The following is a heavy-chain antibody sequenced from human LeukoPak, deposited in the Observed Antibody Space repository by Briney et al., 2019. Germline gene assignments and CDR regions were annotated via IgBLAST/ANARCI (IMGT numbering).Heavy chain of an antibody. Sequence: SETLSLTCAVYGGSFSGYYWSWIRQPPGKGLEWIGEINHSGSTNYNPSLKSRVTISVDTSKNQFSLKLSSVTAADTAVYYCARSSYSGSSRAFDYWGQGTLVTVSS. D-gene: IGHD1-26*01. CDR2: INHSGST. J-gene: IGHJ4*02. CDR1: GGSFSGYY. V-gene: IGHV4-34*01. CDR3: ARSSYSGSSRAFDY.